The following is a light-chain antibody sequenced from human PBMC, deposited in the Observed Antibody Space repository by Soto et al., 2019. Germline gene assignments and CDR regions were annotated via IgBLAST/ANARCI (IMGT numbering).Light chain of an antibody. J-gene: IGKJ4*01. V-gene: IGKV3-11*01. Sequence: DMVLTQTSCTPCLPPRERGTLSCRASQTVSSYLAWYQQKPGQAPRLLIYEASDRATGIPARFSGSGSGTDFTLTISSLEAEDVAVYYCQQRYNWPLTFGGGTKVDIK. CDR3: QQRYNWPLT. CDR1: QTVSSY. CDR2: EAS.